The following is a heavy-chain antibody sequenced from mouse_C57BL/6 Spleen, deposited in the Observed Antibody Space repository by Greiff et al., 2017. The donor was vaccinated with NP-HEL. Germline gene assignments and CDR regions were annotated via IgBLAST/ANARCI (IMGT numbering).Heavy chain of an antibody. V-gene: IGHV1-80*01. CDR3: ARRWDYDDGYYFDY. CDR1: GYAFSSYW. D-gene: IGHD2-4*01. J-gene: IGHJ2*01. Sequence: VQLHQSGAELVKPGASVKISCKASGYAFSSYWMNWVKQRPGKGLEWIGQIYPGDGDTNYNGKFKGKATLTADKSSSTAYMQLSSLTSEDSAVYFCARRWDYDDGYYFDYWGQGTTLTVSS. CDR2: IYPGDGDT.